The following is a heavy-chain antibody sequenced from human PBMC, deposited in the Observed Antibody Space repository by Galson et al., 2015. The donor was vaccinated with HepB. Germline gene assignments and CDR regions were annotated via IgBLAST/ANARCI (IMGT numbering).Heavy chain of an antibody. D-gene: IGHD6-19*01. CDR1: GFTFSSYG. J-gene: IGHJ4*02. CDR2: ISYDGSNK. Sequence: CAASGFTFSSYGMHWVRQAPGKGLEWVAVISYDGSNKYYADSVKGRFTISRDNSKNTLYLQMNSLRAEDTAVYYCAKDILRPSSGWYPAGGDYWGQGTLVTVSS. CDR3: AKDILRPSSGWYPAGGDY. V-gene: IGHV3-30*18.